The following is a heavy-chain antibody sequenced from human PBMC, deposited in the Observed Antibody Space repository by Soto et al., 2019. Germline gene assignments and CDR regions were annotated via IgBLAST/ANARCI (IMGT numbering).Heavy chain of an antibody. J-gene: IGHJ5*02. V-gene: IGHV4-59*01. CDR3: ARSMALLWFGELLPNWFDP. CDR2: IYYSGST. Sequence: SETLSLTCTVSGGSISSYYWSWIRQPPGKGLEWIGYIYYSGSTNYNPSLKSRVTISVATSKNQFSRKLSSVTAADTAVYYCARSMALLWFGELLPNWFDPWGQGTLVTVSS. D-gene: IGHD3-10*01. CDR1: GGSISSYY.